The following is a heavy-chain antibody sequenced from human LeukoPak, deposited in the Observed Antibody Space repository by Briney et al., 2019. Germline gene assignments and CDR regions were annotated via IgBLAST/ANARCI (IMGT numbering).Heavy chain of an antibody. CDR2: IYSVGST. Sequence: GGSLRPSCAASGFTVSSNYMSWVRQAPGKGLEWVSVIYSVGSTYYADYVKGRFTISRDNSKNTVYLQMNSLSVEDTAVYYCATEAERPGYLSGVGFDYWGQGTLVTVSS. CDR1: GFTVSSNY. V-gene: IGHV3-66*01. CDR3: ATEAERPGYLSGVGFDY. D-gene: IGHD6-19*01. J-gene: IGHJ4*02.